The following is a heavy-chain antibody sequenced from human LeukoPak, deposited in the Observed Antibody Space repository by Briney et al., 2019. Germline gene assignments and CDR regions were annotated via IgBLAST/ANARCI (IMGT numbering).Heavy chain of an antibody. V-gene: IGHV1-18*01. CDR1: GGTFSSYA. Sequence: ASVKVSCKASGGTFSSYAISWVRQAPGQGLEWMGWISAYNGNTNYAQKLQGRVTMTTDTSTSTAYMELRSLRSDDTAVYYCARELDYYDSSGYSYDYWGQGTLVTVSS. J-gene: IGHJ4*02. CDR2: ISAYNGNT. D-gene: IGHD3-22*01. CDR3: ARELDYYDSSGYSYDY.